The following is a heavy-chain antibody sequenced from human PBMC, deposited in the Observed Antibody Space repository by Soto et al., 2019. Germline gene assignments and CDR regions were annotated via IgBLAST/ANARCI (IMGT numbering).Heavy chain of an antibody. Sequence: PGGSLRLSCVASGFTVSSNYMSWVRQAPGKGLERVSVIYSGGSTYYADSVKGRFTISRDNSKNTLYLQMNSLRAEDTAVYYCARVGGGSYYEDYYFDYWGQGTLVTVSS. D-gene: IGHD1-26*01. CDR1: GFTVSSNY. CDR2: IYSGGST. J-gene: IGHJ4*02. V-gene: IGHV3-53*01. CDR3: ARVGGGSYYEDYYFDY.